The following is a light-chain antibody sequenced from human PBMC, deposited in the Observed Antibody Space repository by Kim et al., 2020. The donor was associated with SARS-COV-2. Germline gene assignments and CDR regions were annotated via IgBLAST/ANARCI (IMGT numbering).Light chain of an antibody. J-gene: IGLJ2*01. Sequence: QSVTISCTGTSSDVGAYNYVFWYQRHPGKAPKLMLYDVTKRPSGVPDRFSGSKSGNTASLTISGLQAEDEADYYCCSYTDSNTLIFGGGTKVTVL. CDR1: SSDVGAYNY. CDR2: DVT. V-gene: IGLV2-11*01. CDR3: CSYTDSNTLI.